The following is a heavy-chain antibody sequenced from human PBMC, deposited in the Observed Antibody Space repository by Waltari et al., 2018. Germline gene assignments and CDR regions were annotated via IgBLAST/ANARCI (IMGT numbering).Heavy chain of an antibody. J-gene: IGHJ4*02. D-gene: IGHD3-3*01. V-gene: IGHV4-38-2*02. Sequence: QVQLQESGPGLVKPSETLSLTCTVSGYSIRRGYYWGWLRQPPGKGLAWIGSIYHSGSTYYNPSLKSRVTISVDTSKNQFSLKLSSVTAADTAVYYCARDRRGGASYYDFWSGYQYFDYWGQGTLVTVSS. CDR2: IYHSGST. CDR3: ARDRRGGASYYDFWSGYQYFDY. CDR1: GYSIRRGYY.